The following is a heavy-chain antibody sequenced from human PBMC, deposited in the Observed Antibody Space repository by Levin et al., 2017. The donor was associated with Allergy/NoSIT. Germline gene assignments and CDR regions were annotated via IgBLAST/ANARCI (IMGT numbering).Heavy chain of an antibody. D-gene: IGHD2-15*01. CDR3: ARQEVYCSGGSCYLKDAFDI. J-gene: IGHJ3*02. CDR2: IYPGDSDT. CDR1: GYRFTSYW. Sequence: KVSCKGSGYRFTSYWIGWVRQMPGKGLEWMGIIYPGDSDTRYSPSFQGQVTISADKSISTAYLQWSSLKASDTAMYYCARQEVYCSGGSCYLKDAFDIWGQGTMVTVSS. V-gene: IGHV5-51*01.